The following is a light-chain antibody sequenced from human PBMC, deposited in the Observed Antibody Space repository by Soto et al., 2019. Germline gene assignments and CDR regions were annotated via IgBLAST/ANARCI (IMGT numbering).Light chain of an antibody. CDR1: QSISRW. CDR2: DAT. Sequence: DIQMPQSPSTLSASVGDSVTITCRASQSISRWLAWYQQKPGKAPKLLIHDATILESGVPSRFSGSGSGTELTLTITSLQPDDFATYYCQQYNTFLTFGGGTKVDIK. CDR3: QQYNTFLT. V-gene: IGKV1-5*01. J-gene: IGKJ4*01.